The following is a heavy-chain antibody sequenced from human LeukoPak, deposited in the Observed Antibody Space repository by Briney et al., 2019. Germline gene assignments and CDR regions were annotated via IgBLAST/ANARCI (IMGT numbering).Heavy chain of an antibody. CDR1: GGSISSYY. Sequence: PSETLSLTCTVSGGSISSYYWSWIRQSPVKGLEWIGYIFPSGSAFYNPSLESRVTISRDTSENQFSLRLSSVTAADTAVYYCARRNHYFYYMDVWGKGTTVTASS. CDR3: ARRNHYFYYMDV. V-gene: IGHV4-4*09. D-gene: IGHD1-14*01. CDR2: IFPSGSA. J-gene: IGHJ6*03.